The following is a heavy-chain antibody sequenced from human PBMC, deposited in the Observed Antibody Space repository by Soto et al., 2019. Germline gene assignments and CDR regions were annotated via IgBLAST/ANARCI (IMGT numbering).Heavy chain of an antibody. V-gene: IGHV1-18*01. CDR3: ARDRGYNWNYGWFDP. D-gene: IGHD1-7*01. CDR1: GYTFTSYG. CDR2: ISPYNGNT. Sequence: QVQLVQSGAEVKKPGASVKVSCKASGYTFTSYGISWVRQAPGQGLEWMGRISPYNGNTNYAPKLQGRVTMTTDTSTSTAYMELRSLRSDDTAVYYCARDRGYNWNYGWFDPWGQGTLVTVSS. J-gene: IGHJ5*02.